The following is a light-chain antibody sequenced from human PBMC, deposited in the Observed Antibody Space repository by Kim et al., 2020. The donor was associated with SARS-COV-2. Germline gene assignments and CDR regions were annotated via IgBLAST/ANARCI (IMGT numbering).Light chain of an antibody. V-gene: IGLV6-57*02. J-gene: IGLJ2*01. CDR3: QSYDSSSPVV. Sequence: NFILTQPHSVSESPGKTVTISCTGSSGSIASNYVQWYQQRPGSAPTTVIYEDNQRPSGVPARFSGSIDSSSNSASLTISGLKTEDEADYYWQSYDSSSPVVFGGGTQLTVL. CDR1: SGSIASNY. CDR2: EDN.